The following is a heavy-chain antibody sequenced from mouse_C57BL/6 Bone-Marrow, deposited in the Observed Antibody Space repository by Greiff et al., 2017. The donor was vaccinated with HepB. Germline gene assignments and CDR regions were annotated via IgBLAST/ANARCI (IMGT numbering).Heavy chain of an antibody. V-gene: IGHV5-17*01. CDR1: GFTFSDYG. CDR2: ISSGSSTI. CDR3: ARGGLRQGGFAY. D-gene: IGHD2-4*01. Sequence: EVKVVESGGGLVKPGGSLKLSCAASGFTFSDYGMHWVRQAPEKGLEWVAYISSGSSTIYYADTVKGRFTISRDNAKNTLFLQMTSLRSEDTAMYYCARGGLRQGGFAYWGQGTLVTVSA. J-gene: IGHJ3*01.